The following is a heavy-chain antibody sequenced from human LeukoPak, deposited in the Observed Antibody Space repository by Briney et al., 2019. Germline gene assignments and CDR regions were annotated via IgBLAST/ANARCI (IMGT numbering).Heavy chain of an antibody. CDR2: ISGSGGST. D-gene: IGHD3-3*01. V-gene: IGHV3-23*01. Sequence: GSLRLSCAASGFTFSSYAMSWVRQAPGKGLEWVSAISGSGGSTYYADSVKGRFTISRDNSKNTLYLQMNSLRAEDTAVYYCAKEGTSYYDFWSGLGPWGQGTLATVSS. J-gene: IGHJ5*02. CDR1: GFTFSSYA. CDR3: AKEGTSYYDFWSGLGP.